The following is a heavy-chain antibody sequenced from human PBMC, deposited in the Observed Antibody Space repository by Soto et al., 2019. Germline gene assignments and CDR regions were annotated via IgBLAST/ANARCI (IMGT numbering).Heavy chain of an antibody. V-gene: IGHV4-31*03. CDR1: GGSISTGGYY. D-gene: IGHD4-17*01. CDR2: IYYIGST. J-gene: IGHJ4*02. Sequence: QVQLQESGPGLVKPSQTLSLTCTVSGGSISTGGYYWTCIRQHPGKGLEWIGYIYYIGSTYYNPSLKSRVTISVDTSKNQFSLKLSSVTAADTAVYYCARGLSVTLFDNWCQGTLVTVSS. CDR3: ARGLSVTLFDN.